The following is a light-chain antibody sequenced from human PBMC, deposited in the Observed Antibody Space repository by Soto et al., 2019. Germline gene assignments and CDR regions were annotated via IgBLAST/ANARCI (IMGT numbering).Light chain of an antibody. Sequence: DIQMTQSPSTLSASVGDRVTITCRASQSISTWLDWYQQKPGKAPKVLIYKASSLESGVPSRFSGSGSGTEFTLTISSLQPDDFATYYCQQYNSYPITFGPGTKVDI. CDR1: QSISTW. J-gene: IGKJ3*01. CDR2: KAS. CDR3: QQYNSYPIT. V-gene: IGKV1-5*03.